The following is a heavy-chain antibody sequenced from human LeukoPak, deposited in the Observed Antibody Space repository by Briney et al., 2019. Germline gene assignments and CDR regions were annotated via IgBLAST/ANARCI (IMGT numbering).Heavy chain of an antibody. J-gene: IGHJ4*02. CDR2: IYYSGST. CDR3: GRSSCIQLPPSY. CDR1: GGSISSYY. Sequence: SENLSLNCAVSGGSISSYYWSWIRQPPGKGLEWIGYIYYSGSTNYNPSLKSRVTLSVDTSKNQFSLKLSSVSPADTVVYYLGRSSCIQLPPSYWGQGTLVTVSS. D-gene: IGHD5-18*01. V-gene: IGHV4-59*01.